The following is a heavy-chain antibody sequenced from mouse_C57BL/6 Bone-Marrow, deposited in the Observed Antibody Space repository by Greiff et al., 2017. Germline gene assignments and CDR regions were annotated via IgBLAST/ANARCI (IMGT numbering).Heavy chain of an antibody. CDR2: IYTGSGNT. V-gene: IGHV1-66*01. Sequence: VQLQVSGPELVKPGASVMIFCKASGSSFTSYYIHWVKLRPGQGLVWIGWIYTGSGNTKYIEKLKGKATLTADTSSSTAYMQLSSLTSEDSAVYYCTRSDGNSLYAMDNWGQGTSVTVSS. CDR3: TRSDGNSLYAMDN. CDR1: GSSFTSYY. J-gene: IGHJ4*01. D-gene: IGHD2-1*01.